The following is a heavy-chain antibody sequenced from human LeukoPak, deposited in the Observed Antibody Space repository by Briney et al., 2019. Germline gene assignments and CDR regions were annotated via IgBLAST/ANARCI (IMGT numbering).Heavy chain of an antibody. J-gene: IGHJ4*02. D-gene: IGHD2-2*01. CDR1: GFTFSNAW. CDR2: IKSKTDGGTT. CDR3: TTAAGYCSSTSCYDPDY. Sequence: GGSLRLSCAASGFTFSNAWMSWVRQAPGKGLEWVVRIKSKTDGGTTDYAAAVKGRFTISRDDSKNTLYLQMNSLKTEDTAVYYCTTAAGYCSSTSCYDPDYWGQGTLVTVSS. V-gene: IGHV3-15*01.